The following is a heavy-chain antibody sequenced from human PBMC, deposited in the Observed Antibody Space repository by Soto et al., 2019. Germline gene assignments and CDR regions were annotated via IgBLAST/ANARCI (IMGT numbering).Heavy chain of an antibody. Sequence: QVQLVQSGAEVKKPGSSVKVSCKASGGTFSSYAISWVRQAPGQGLEWMGGIIPIFGTANYAQKFQGRVTITADESTSTAYMELSSLRSEDTAVYYCARAILRMVTDKETNYYSYYGMDVWGQGTTVTVSS. D-gene: IGHD2-21*02. CDR1: GGTFSSYA. CDR3: ARAILRMVTDKETNYYSYYGMDV. CDR2: IIPIFGTA. V-gene: IGHV1-69*01. J-gene: IGHJ6*02.